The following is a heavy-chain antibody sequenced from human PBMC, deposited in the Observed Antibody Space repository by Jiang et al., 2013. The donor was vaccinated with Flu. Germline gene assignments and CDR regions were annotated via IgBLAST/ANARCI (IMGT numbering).Heavy chain of an antibody. V-gene: IGHV5-51*01. D-gene: IGHD3-16*01. CDR3: ARLALTFPTDPILNWFDP. J-gene: IGHJ5*02. Sequence: EVKKPGESLKISCKGSGYSFTSYWIGWVRQMPGKGLEWMGIIYPGDSDTRYSPSFQGQVTISADKSISTAYLQWSSLKASDTAMYYCARLALTFPTDPILNWFDPWGQGTLVTVSS. CDR2: IYPGDSDT. CDR1: GYSFTSYW.